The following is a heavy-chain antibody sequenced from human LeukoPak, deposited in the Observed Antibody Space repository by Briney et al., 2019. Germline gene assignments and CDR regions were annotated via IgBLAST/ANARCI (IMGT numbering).Heavy chain of an antibody. CDR3: RGSGSYYPFDY. D-gene: IGHD3-10*01. CDR1: GFTFSSYA. V-gene: IGHV3-30*04. Sequence: RSGGSLRLSCAASGFTFSSYAMHWVRQAPGKGLEWVTVISYDGSNKYYADSVKGRFTISRDNSKNTLYLQMNSLRAEDTAVYYCRGSGSYYPFDYWGQGTLVTVSS. J-gene: IGHJ4*02. CDR2: ISYDGSNK.